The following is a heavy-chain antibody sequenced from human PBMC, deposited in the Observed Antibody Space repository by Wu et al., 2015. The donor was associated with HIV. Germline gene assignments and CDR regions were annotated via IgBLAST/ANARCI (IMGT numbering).Heavy chain of an antibody. CDR3: ARDDVLGTSFDY. Sequence: QVHLMQFGAEVKKPGSSVKVSCKASGDGFTSXXVSWVRQAPGQGLEWMGGITPLFGTTNYAQKFQGRLTITADESTTTGYMELNSLNSDDTAVYYCARDDVLGTSFDYWGQGTLVTVSS. V-gene: IGHV1-69*12. CDR2: ITPLFGTT. CDR1: GDGFTSXX. J-gene: IGHJ4*02. D-gene: IGHD3-16*01.